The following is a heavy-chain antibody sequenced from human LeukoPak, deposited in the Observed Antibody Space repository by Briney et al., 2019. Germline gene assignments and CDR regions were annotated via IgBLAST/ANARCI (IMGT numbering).Heavy chain of an antibody. D-gene: IGHD1-26*01. CDR1: GFTFSSYW. CDR3: ARDEVGATTSYGY. J-gene: IGHJ4*02. Sequence: GGSLRLSCAASGFTFSSYWMSWVRQAPGKGLEWVANIKQDGSEKYYVDSVKGRFTISRDNAKNSLYLQMNSLRAEDTAVYYCARDEVGATTSYGYWGQGTLVTVSS. CDR2: IKQDGSEK. V-gene: IGHV3-7*01.